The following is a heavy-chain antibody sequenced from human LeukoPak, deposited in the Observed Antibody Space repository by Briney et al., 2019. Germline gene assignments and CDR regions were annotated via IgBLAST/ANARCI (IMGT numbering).Heavy chain of an antibody. CDR2: IKQDGSEK. J-gene: IGHJ4*02. V-gene: IGHV3-7*01. Sequence: GGPLRLSCAASGFTLSRYWMSWLREAPGKGVEWVANIKQDGSEKYYVDSVKGGFTISRDNAKNSLYLQMDSLRAEDTAVYYCARDGDGQLLPPYDYWGQGTLVTVSS. D-gene: IGHD1-26*01. CDR1: GFTLSRYW. CDR3: ARDGDGQLLPPYDY.